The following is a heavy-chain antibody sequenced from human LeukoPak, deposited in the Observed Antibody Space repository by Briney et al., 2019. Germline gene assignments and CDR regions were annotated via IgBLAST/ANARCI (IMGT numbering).Heavy chain of an antibody. V-gene: IGHV4-34*01. Sequence: SETLSLTCAVYGGSFSGYYWSWIRQPPGKGLEWSGEINHSGSTNYNPSLKSRVTISVDTSKNQFSLKLSSVTAADTAVYYCARSAYSSSWYSFDYWGQGTLVTVSS. CDR3: ARSAYSSSWYSFDY. D-gene: IGHD6-13*01. J-gene: IGHJ4*02. CDR1: GGSFSGYY. CDR2: INHSGST.